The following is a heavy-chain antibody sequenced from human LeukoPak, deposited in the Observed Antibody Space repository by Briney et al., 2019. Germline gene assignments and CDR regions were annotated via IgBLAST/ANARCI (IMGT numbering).Heavy chain of an antibody. CDR3: ARGDIVVVPAATSPRFDP. V-gene: IGHV1-18*04. D-gene: IGHD2-2*01. CDR1: GYTFTSYG. Sequence: ASVKVSCKASGYTFTSYGISWVRQAPGQGLEWMGWISAYNGNTNYAQKPQGRVTMTTDTSTSTAYMELRSLRSDDTAVYYCARGDIVVVPAATSPRFDPWGQGTLVTVSS. CDR2: ISAYNGNT. J-gene: IGHJ5*02.